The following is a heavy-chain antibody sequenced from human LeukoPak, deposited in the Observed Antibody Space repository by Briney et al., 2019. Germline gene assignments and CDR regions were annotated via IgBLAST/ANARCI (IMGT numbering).Heavy chain of an antibody. J-gene: IGHJ4*02. CDR1: GYSFTTYW. CDR3: ARRSGWSPYYFDY. Sequence: GESLKISCKGSGYSFTTYWIAWVRQMPGKGLEWMGIIFPGDSDTRYSPSFQGQVTISADKSISTAYLQWSSLKASDTAMYYCARRSGWSPYYFDYWGQGTLVTVSS. V-gene: IGHV5-51*01. D-gene: IGHD6-19*01. CDR2: IFPGDSDT.